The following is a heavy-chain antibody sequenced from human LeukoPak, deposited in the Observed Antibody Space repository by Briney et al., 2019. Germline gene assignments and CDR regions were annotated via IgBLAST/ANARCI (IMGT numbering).Heavy chain of an antibody. D-gene: IGHD4-23*01. CDR1: DDSITIYY. CDR2: IDHTGTT. CDR3: ARAYGGNSQYFQH. V-gene: IGHV4-59*01. J-gene: IGHJ1*01. Sequence: SETLSLTCSVSDDSITIYYWTWIRQPPGKGLEWIGYIDHTGTTNYNPSLNSRVTISRDTSKNHFSLQLSSVTAADTAVYYCARAYGGNSQYFQHWGQGTLVTVSS.